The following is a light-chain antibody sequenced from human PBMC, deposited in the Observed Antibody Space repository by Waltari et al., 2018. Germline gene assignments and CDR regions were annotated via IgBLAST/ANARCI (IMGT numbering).Light chain of an antibody. CDR3: SSRNGRASQVV. CDR2: GKE. Sequence: SSGLTQDPAVSVALGQPIRITCRGDSLRTSYASWYQVKTGKAPVLLMFGKEKRPSGVPDRISGESSETTSSLIITGAQAEDEADYYCSSRNGRASQVVFAGGTKVTVL. J-gene: IGLJ2*01. CDR1: SLRTSY. V-gene: IGLV3-19*01.